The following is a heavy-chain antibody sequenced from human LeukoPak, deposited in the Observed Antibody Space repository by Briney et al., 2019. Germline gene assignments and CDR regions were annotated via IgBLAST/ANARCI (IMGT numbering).Heavy chain of an antibody. D-gene: IGHD3-22*01. J-gene: IGHJ4*02. CDR3: ARTDGYYDSSGN. Sequence: ASVKVSCKASGYTFASHDINWVRQATGQGLEWMGWMNPNSGNTGYAQKFQGRVTMTRNTSISTAYMELSSLRSEDTAVYYCARTDGYYDSSGNWGQGTLVTVPS. CDR1: GYTFASHD. CDR2: MNPNSGNT. V-gene: IGHV1-8*01.